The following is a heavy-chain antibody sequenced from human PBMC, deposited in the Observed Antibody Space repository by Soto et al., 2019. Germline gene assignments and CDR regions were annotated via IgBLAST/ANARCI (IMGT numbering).Heavy chain of an antibody. D-gene: IGHD4-17*01. CDR1: GGSISSGDYY. V-gene: IGHV4-30-4*01. J-gene: IGHJ5*02. CDR2: IYYSGST. Sequence: SETLSLTCTVSGGSISSGDYYWSWIRQPPGKGLEWIGYIYYSGSTYYNPSLKSRVTISVDTSKNQCSLKLSSVTAADTAVYYCAREWGYGDRNWFDPWGQGTLVTVSS. CDR3: AREWGYGDRNWFDP.